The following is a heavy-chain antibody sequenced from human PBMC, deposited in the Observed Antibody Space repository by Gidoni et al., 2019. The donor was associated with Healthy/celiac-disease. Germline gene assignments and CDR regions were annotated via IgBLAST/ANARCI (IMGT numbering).Heavy chain of an antibody. CDR2: IYPRDSHT. CDR1: GYSCTSYW. CDR3: ARESHCSGGSCYSTRGGYFDY. D-gene: IGHD2-15*01. J-gene: IGHJ4*02. V-gene: IGHV5-51*03. Sequence: EVQLVQYGAEVKKPGESLKISCKGSGYSCTSYWIGRVRQMPGKGLGWVGIIYPRDSHTRYSRPFQGHVTISADKSISTAYLQWSSLKASDTAMYYCARESHCSGGSCYSTRGGYFDYWGQGTLVTVSS.